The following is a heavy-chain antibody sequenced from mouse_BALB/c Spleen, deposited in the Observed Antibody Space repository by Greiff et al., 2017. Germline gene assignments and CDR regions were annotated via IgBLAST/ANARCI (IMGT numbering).Heavy chain of an antibody. J-gene: IGHJ3*01. Sequence: QVQLQQSGAELAKPGASVKMSCKASGYTFTSYWMHWVKQRPGQGLEWIGYINPSTGYTEYNQKFKDKATLTADKSSSTAYMQLSSLTSEDSAVYYCAREGASYDISSYWGQGTLVTVSA. D-gene: IGHD2-3*01. CDR1: GYTFTSYW. CDR3: AREGASYDISSY. V-gene: IGHV1-7*01. CDR2: INPSTGYT.